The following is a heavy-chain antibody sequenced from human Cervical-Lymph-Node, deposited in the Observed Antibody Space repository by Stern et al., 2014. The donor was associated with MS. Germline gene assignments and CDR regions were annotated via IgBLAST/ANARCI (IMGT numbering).Heavy chain of an antibody. CDR1: GVSVSTTAYH. D-gene: IGHD1-14*01. CDR2: VLNGVTI. V-gene: IGHV4-61*08. Sequence: QLQLQESGPGLVKPSETLSLTCAVSGVSVSTTAYHWSWVRQPPGKGLEWIGHVLNGVTINYNPSLRSRVAISLDMSKNEVSLKLTSVTAADTAVYYCARGPDNRKLGYWGQGTLVSVSS. CDR3: ARGPDNRKLGY. J-gene: IGHJ4*02.